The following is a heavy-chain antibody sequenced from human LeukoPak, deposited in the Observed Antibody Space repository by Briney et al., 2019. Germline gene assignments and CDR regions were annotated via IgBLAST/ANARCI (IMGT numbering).Heavy chain of an antibody. V-gene: IGHV1-69*01. Sequence: SSVKVSCKASGGTFSSYTISWVRQAPGQGLEWMGGIIPIFGAANYAQKFQGRVTITADESTSTAYMELSSLRSEDTAVYYCARDRDDSPLQADYWGQGTQVTVSS. D-gene: IGHD3-22*01. J-gene: IGHJ4*02. CDR3: ARDRDDSPLQADY. CDR1: GGTFSSYT. CDR2: IIPIFGAA.